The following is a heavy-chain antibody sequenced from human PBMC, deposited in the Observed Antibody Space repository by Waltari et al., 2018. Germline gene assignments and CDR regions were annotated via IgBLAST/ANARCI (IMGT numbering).Heavy chain of an antibody. CDR2: IRPNRGGT. V-gene: IGHV1-2*02. Sequence: QVQLVQSGAEVKKPGASVKVSCEASGYTFNDYYIHWVRQAPGQGLEWIGKIRPNRGGTKYAQKFQGRVTMTRDTSISTAYMDLTGLQSDDTAVYYCTRARVAAIGSDFDYWGQGTLVTVSS. CDR3: TRARVAAIGSDFDY. CDR1: GYTFNDYY. J-gene: IGHJ4*02. D-gene: IGHD6-13*01.